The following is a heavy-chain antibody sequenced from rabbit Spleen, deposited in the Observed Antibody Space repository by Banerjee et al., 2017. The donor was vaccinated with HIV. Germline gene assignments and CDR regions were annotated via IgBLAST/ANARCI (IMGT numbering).Heavy chain of an antibody. Sequence: QSLEESGGGLVQPGGSLKLSCKTSGFDFSSYGLSWVRQAPGKGLEWIGYIDPVFGSIYYASWAKGRFTISSHNAQNTLYLQLNSLTAADTATYFCVRDRHSGGWGVPLYYFNLWGPGTLVTVS. CDR3: VRDRHSGGWGVPLYYFNL. J-gene: IGHJ4*01. D-gene: IGHD4-1*01. CDR1: GFDFSSYG. V-gene: IGHV1S7*01. CDR2: IDPVFGSI.